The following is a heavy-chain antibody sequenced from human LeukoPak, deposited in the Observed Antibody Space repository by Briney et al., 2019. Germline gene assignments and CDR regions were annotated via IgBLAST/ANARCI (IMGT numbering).Heavy chain of an antibody. J-gene: IGHJ4*02. CDR2: INSDGSII. Sequence: PGGSLRLSCAASGFTFNTYWMHWVRHAPGKGLVWVSRINSDGSIINYADSVKGRFTISRDDAKNTLYLQMNSLRVEDTAVYYRARVRDRFHTPIDYWGQGTLVTVSS. CDR3: ARVRDRFHTPIDY. CDR1: GFTFNTYW. D-gene: IGHD2-21*01. V-gene: IGHV3-74*01.